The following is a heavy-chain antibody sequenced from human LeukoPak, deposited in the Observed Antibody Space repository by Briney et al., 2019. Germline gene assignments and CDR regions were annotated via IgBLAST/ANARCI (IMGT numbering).Heavy chain of an antibody. CDR2: ISGTSTYI. V-gene: IGHV3-21*01. CDR3: ATWEGYRFGIDY. CDR1: GFTFSSYA. D-gene: IGHD5-18*01. J-gene: IGHJ4*02. Sequence: PGGSLRLSCAASGFTFSSYAMHWVRQAPGKGLEWVPSISGTSTYIYYADSVKGRFTISRDNAKNSLYLQMNSLRAEDTAMYYCATWEGYRFGIDYWGQGTLVTVSS.